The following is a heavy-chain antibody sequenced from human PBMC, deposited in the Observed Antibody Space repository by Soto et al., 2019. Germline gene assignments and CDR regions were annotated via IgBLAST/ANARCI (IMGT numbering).Heavy chain of an antibody. CDR2: ISGGGVST. J-gene: IGHJ5*02. CDR3: AKDWERPT. V-gene: IGHV3-23*01. Sequence: EVQLLESGGGLVQPGGSLRLSCAASGFNFSSYGMSWVRQAPGKGLEWLSGISGGGVSTYYADSVKGRFTISRDNSKNTLYLQMNSLRAEDTAVYYCAKDWERPTWGQGRLVTVSS. D-gene: IGHD1-1*01. CDR1: GFNFSSYG.